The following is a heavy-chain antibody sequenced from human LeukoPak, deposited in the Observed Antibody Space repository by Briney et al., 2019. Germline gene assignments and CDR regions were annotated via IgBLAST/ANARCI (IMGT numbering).Heavy chain of an antibody. CDR1: GFTFSSYW. CDR3: ARGMADYGMDV. D-gene: IGHD2-8*01. Sequence: GGSLRLSCAASGFTFSSYWMHWVRQAPGKGLEWVSFISSSSSYIYYADSVKGRFTISRDNAKNSLYLQMNSLRAEDTAVYYCARGMADYGMDVWGQGTTVTVYS. V-gene: IGHV3-21*01. CDR2: ISSSSSYI. J-gene: IGHJ6*02.